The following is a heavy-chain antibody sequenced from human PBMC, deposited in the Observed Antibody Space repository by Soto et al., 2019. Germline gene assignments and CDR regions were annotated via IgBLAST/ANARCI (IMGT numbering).Heavy chain of an antibody. CDR1: GGTFSSYA. D-gene: IGHD3-22*01. V-gene: IGHV1-69*13. CDR3: ARGPYHNYYDSSGLSNRFDP. Sequence: PRPSVKVSCKASGGTFSSYAISWVRQAPGQGLEWMGGIIPIFGTANYAQKFQGRVTITADESTSTAYMELSSLRSEDTAVYYCARGPYHNYYDSSGLSNRFDPWGQGTLVTVSS. CDR2: IIPIFGTA. J-gene: IGHJ5*02.